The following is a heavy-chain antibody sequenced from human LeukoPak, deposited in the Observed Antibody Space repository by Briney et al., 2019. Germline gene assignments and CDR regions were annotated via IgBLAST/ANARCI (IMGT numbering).Heavy chain of an antibody. D-gene: IGHD2-2*01. CDR3: AKVDSCSSTSCYYYYYGMDV. CDR2: INSDGSST. Sequence: GGSLRLSCAASGFTFSSYWMHWVRHAPGKGLVWVSRINSDGSSTSYADSVKGRFTISRDNSKNTLYLQMNSLRAEDTAVYYCAKVDSCSSTSCYYYYYGMDVWGQGTTVTVSS. V-gene: IGHV3-74*01. J-gene: IGHJ6*02. CDR1: GFTFSSYW.